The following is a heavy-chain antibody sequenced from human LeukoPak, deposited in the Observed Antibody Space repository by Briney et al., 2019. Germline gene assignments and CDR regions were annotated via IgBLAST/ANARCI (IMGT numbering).Heavy chain of an antibody. CDR3: AKRRGLLWFGEFFYYYYGMDV. Sequence: SETLSLTCTVSGGSISSSSYYWGWIRQPPGKGLEWIGSIYYSGSTYYNPSLKSRVTISVDTSKNQFSLKLSSVTAADTAVYYCAKRRGLLWFGEFFYYYYGMDVWGQGTTVTVSS. V-gene: IGHV4-39*07. J-gene: IGHJ6*02. CDR1: GGSISSSSYY. CDR2: IYYSGST. D-gene: IGHD3-10*01.